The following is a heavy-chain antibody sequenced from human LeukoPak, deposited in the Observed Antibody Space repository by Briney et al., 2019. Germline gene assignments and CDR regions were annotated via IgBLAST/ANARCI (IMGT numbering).Heavy chain of an antibody. CDR1: GSTFSRHW. D-gene: IGHD3-16*02. CDR2: INQNGSEK. V-gene: IGHV3-7*03. Sequence: LSSVASGSTFSRHWMSWVRPPPGKGLEWVANINQNGSEKYYVASVNGRLTLSRNSAKNPLYLQMNSLRAEDTAVYYCARVREDYDYVWGSYRYPDYWGQGTLVIVSS. J-gene: IGHJ4*02. CDR3: ARVREDYDYVWGSYRYPDY.